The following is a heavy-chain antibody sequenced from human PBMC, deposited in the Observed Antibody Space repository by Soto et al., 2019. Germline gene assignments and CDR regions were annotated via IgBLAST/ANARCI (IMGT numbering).Heavy chain of an antibody. V-gene: IGHV4-30-2*01. CDR3: ARAHDYGDSSWFDP. Sequence: LSLTCAVSGGSISSGGYSWSWIRQPPGKGLEWIGYIYHSGSTYYNPSLKSRVTISVDRSKNQFSLKLSSVTAADTAVYYCARAHDYGDSSWFDPWGQRTLVTVSS. J-gene: IGHJ5*02. CDR1: GGSISSGGYS. D-gene: IGHD4-17*01. CDR2: IYHSGST.